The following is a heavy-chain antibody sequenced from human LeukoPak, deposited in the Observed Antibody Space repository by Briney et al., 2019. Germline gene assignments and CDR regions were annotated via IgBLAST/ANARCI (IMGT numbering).Heavy chain of an antibody. V-gene: IGHV4-34*01. CDR3: ARVKGDHDFWSGTISKRECFDY. J-gene: IGHJ4*02. D-gene: IGHD3-3*01. CDR1: GGSFSGYY. Sequence: TLSLTCAVYGGSFSGYYWSWIRQPPGKGLEWIGEINHSGSTNYNPSLKSRVTISVDTSKNQFSLKLSSVTAADTAVYYCARVKGDHDFWSGTISKRECFDYWGQGTLVTVSS. CDR2: INHSGST.